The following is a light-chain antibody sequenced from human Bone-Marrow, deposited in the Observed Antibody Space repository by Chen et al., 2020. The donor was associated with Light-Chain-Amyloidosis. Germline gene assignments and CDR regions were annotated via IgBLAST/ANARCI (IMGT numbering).Light chain of an antibody. V-gene: IGLV3-25*03. CDR1: DLPTKY. CDR3: QSADSSGTYEVI. J-gene: IGLJ2*01. CDR2: RDT. Sequence: SYELTQPPSVSVSPGQTARITCSGDDLPTKYAYWYKQKQGQAPVLVIHRDTERPSGISERFSGSSTGTQATLTISRVQAEDEADYHCQSADSSGTYEVIFGGGTKLTVL.